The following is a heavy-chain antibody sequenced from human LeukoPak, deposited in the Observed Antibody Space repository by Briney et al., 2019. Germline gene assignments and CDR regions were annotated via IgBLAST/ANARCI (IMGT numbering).Heavy chain of an antibody. CDR3: TRELLSLHQGLDS. CDR2: INIDGSST. D-gene: IGHD2/OR15-2a*01. Sequence: GGSLRLSCAASGFTFSSYWMHWVRQAPGKGLVWVSRINIDGSSTSYADSVRGRFTVSRDNAGNSLSLQMDSLRAEDTAVYYCTRELLSLHQGLDSWGQGTLVTVSS. CDR1: GFTFSSYW. J-gene: IGHJ5*01. V-gene: IGHV3-74*01.